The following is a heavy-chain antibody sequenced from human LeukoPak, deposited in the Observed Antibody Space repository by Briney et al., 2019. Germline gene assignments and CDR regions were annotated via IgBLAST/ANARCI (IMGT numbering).Heavy chain of an antibody. Sequence: GGSLRLSCAASGFTVSSNYMNWVRQAPGKGLEWVSVIYTGGNTYYADSVKGRFTISRDNAKHSLYLQINSLRAEDTAVYHCARTSTNYFDYWGQGTLVTVSS. CDR2: IYTGGNT. CDR3: ARTSTNYFDY. V-gene: IGHV3-53*01. CDR1: GFTVSSNY. J-gene: IGHJ4*02. D-gene: IGHD1-26*01.